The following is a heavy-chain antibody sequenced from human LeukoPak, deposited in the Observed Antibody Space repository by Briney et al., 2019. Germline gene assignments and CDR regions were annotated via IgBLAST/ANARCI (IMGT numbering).Heavy chain of an antibody. V-gene: IGHV4-59*08. J-gene: IGHJ5*02. CDR2: IYYSGST. Sequence: PSETLSLTCTVSGGSISSYYWSWIRQPPGKGLEWIGYIYYSGSTNYNPSLKSRVTISVDTSKNQFSLKLSSVTAADTAVYYCARQWFGELPGPWFDPWGQGTLVTASS. CDR1: GGSISSYY. CDR3: ARQWFGELPGPWFDP. D-gene: IGHD3-10*01.